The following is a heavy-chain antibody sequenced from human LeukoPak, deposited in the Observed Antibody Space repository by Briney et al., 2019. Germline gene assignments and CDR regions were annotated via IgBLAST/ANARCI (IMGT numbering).Heavy chain of an antibody. J-gene: IGHJ4*02. CDR1: GGSISSGDYY. D-gene: IGHD4-23*01. CDR3: ARDLLNEGNHLDY. Sequence: SETLSLTCTVSGGSISSGDYYWSWIRQPPGKGLEWIGYIYYSGSTYYNPSLKSRVTISVDTSKNQFSLKLSSVTAADTAVYYCARDLLNEGNHLDYWGQGTLVTVSS. CDR2: IYYSGST. V-gene: IGHV4-30-4*01.